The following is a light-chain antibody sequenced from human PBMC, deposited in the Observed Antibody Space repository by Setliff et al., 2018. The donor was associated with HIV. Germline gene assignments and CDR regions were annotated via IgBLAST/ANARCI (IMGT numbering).Light chain of an antibody. CDR3: CSYASTGGFV. CDR2: EVS. Sequence: QSVLTQPASVSGSPGQSITISCAGASSDVGSYNFVSWYQQHPGKAPKLIIYEVSKWPSGVSNHFSGSKSGNTASLTISGLQTEDEAEYYCCSYASTGGFVFGTGTKVTVL. CDR1: SSDVGSYNF. J-gene: IGLJ1*01. V-gene: IGLV2-23*02.